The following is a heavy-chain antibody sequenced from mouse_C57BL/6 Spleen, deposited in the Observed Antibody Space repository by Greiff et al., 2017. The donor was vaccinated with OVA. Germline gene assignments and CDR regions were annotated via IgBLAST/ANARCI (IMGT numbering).Heavy chain of an antibody. V-gene: IGHV3-8*01. J-gene: IGHJ2*01. D-gene: IGHD1-1*01. CDR2: ISYSGST. Sequence: EVQLQQSGPGLAKPSQTLSLTCSVTGYSITSDYWNWIRKYPGNKLEYMGYISYSGSTYYNPSLKSRISITRDTSKNQYYLQVNSVTTEDTATYYCARYPITTVAYFDYWGQGTTLTVSS. CDR3: ARYPITTVAYFDY. CDR1: GYSITSDY.